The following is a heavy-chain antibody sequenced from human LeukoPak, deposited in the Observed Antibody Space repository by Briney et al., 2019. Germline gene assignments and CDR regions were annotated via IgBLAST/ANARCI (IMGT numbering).Heavy chain of an antibody. D-gene: IGHD3-9*01. CDR3: ARDGAVLRYFDWLPPVGNFDY. V-gene: IGHV3-48*01. Sequence: GGSLRLSCVASGFTFSSYSMNWVRQAPGKGLERVSYISSSSSTIYYADSVKGRFTISRDNAKNSLYLQMNSLRAEDTAVYYCARDGAVLRYFDWLPPVGNFDYWGQGTLVTVSS. J-gene: IGHJ4*02. CDR2: ISSSSSTI. CDR1: GFTFSSYS.